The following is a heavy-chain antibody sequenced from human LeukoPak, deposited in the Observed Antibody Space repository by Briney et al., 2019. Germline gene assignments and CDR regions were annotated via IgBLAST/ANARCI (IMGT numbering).Heavy chain of an antibody. Sequence: PGGSLRLSCAASGFTFSSYGMHWVRQAPGQRLEWMGWINAGNGNTKYSQKFQGRVTITRDTSASTAYMELSSLRSEDTAVYYCARETGYSGYVPFDYWGQGTLVTVSS. D-gene: IGHD5-12*01. V-gene: IGHV1-3*01. CDR3: ARETGYSGYVPFDY. CDR2: INAGNGNT. J-gene: IGHJ4*02. CDR1: GFTFSSYG.